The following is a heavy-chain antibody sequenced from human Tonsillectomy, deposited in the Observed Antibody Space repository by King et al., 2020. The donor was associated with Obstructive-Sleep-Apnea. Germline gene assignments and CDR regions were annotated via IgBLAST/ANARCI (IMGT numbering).Heavy chain of an antibody. CDR3: ASERDIYGMDV. V-gene: IGHV4-39*07. CDR2: IYYSGST. CDR1: GGSISSTSYY. Sequence: QLQLQESGPGLVKPSETLSLTCTVSGGSISSTSYYWGWIRQPPGNGLEWIGNIYYSGSTYYNPSLKSRVTISVDMSKNQFSLQLSSVTAADTAVYYCASERDIYGMDVWGQGTTVTVSS. J-gene: IGHJ6*02.